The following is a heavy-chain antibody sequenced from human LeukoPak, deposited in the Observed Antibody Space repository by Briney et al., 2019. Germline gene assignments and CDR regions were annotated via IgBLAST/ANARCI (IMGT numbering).Heavy chain of an antibody. Sequence: GGSLRLSCAAPGFTFSSYGMHWVRQAPGKGLEWVAFIRYDGSNKYYADSVKGRFTISRDNSKNTLYLQMNSLRAGDTAVYYCARPYSNYVDYWGQGTLVTVSS. CDR1: GFTFSSYG. J-gene: IGHJ4*02. CDR2: IRYDGSNK. D-gene: IGHD4-11*01. V-gene: IGHV3-30*02. CDR3: ARPYSNYVDY.